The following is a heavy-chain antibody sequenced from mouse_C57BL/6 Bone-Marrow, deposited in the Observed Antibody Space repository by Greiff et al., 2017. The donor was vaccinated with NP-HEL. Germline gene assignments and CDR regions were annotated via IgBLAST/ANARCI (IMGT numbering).Heavy chain of an antibody. CDR2: IDPSDSYT. J-gene: IGHJ2*01. CDR3: ARGVITTADY. CDR1: GYTFTSYW. D-gene: IGHD1-1*01. V-gene: IGHV1-69*01. Sequence: QVHVKQPGAELVMPGASVKLSCKASGYTFTSYWMHWVKQRPGQGLEWIGEIDPSDSYTNYNQKFKGKSTLTVDKSSSTAYMQLSSLTSEDSAVYYCARGVITTADYWGQGTTLTVSS.